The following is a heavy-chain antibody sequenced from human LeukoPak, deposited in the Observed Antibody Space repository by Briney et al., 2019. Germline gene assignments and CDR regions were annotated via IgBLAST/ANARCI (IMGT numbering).Heavy chain of an antibody. CDR1: GGSISSGDYY. Sequence: PSETLSLTCTVSGGSISSGDYYWSWIRQPPGKGLEWIGYIYYSGSTYYNPSLKSRVTISVDTSKKQFSLKLSSVTAADTAVYYCARDRYDPGGPCDWGQGTLVTVSS. CDR3: ARDRYDPGGPCD. CDR2: IYYSGST. J-gene: IGHJ4*02. V-gene: IGHV4-30-4*08. D-gene: IGHD5-12*01.